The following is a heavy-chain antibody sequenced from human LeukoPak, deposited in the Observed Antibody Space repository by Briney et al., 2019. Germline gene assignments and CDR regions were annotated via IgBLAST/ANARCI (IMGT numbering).Heavy chain of an antibody. CDR2: INHSGST. D-gene: IGHD3-3*01. CDR1: GGSFSGYY. CDR3: ARGVNFRPNLFGVVIIPVSGFDY. J-gene: IGHJ4*02. Sequence: SETLSLTCAVYGGSFSGYYWSWIRQPPGKGLEWIGEINHSGSTNYNPSLKSRVTISVDTSKNQFSLKLSSVTAADTAVYYCARGVNFRPNLFGVVIIPVSGFDYWGQGTLVTVSS. V-gene: IGHV4-34*01.